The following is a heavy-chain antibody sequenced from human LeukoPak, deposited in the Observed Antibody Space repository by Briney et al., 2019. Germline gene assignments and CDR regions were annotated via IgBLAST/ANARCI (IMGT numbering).Heavy chain of an antibody. D-gene: IGHD6-13*01. V-gene: IGHV1-46*01. CDR2: INPSGGST. Sequence: ASVKVSGKASGYTFTSYYMHWVRQAPGQGLEWMGIINPSGGSTSYAQKFQGRVTMTRDTSTSTVYMELSSLRSEDTAVYYCARDEIQSSAQQSRGYWFDPWGQGTLVTVSS. CDR1: GYTFTSYY. CDR3: ARDEIQSSAQQSRGYWFDP. J-gene: IGHJ5*02.